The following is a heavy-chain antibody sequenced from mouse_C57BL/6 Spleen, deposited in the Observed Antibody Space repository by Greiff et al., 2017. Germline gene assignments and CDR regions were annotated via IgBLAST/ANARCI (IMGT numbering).Heavy chain of an antibody. J-gene: IGHJ1*03. CDR3: TFYYEGYFDV. Sequence: EVKLEESGAELVRPGASVKLSCTASGFNIKDDYMHWVKQRPEQGLEWIGWIDPENGDTEYASKFQGKATITADTSSNTAYLQLSSLTSEDTAVYYCTFYYEGYFDVWGTGTTVTVSS. CDR1: GFNIKDDY. CDR2: IDPENGDT. D-gene: IGHD1-1*01. V-gene: IGHV14-4*01.